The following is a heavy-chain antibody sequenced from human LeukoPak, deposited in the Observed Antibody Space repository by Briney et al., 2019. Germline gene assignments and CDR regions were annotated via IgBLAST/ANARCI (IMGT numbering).Heavy chain of an antibody. CDR3: ASFALIAAGSGNWFDP. Sequence: PSQTLSLTCTVSGGSISSGNYYWGWIRQPPGKGLEWIASIYHSGSTYYNPSLKSRVTISVDTSKNQFSLKLSSVTAADAAVYYCASFALIAAGSGNWFDPWGQGTLVTVSS. CDR2: IYHSGST. D-gene: IGHD6-13*01. V-gene: IGHV4-39*07. J-gene: IGHJ5*02. CDR1: GGSISSGNYY.